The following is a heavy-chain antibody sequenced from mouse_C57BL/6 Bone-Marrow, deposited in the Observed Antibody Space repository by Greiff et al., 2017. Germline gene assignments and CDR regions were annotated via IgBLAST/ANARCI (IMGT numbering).Heavy chain of an antibody. Sequence: VQLKESGAELARPGASVKLSCKASGYTFTSYGISWVKQRTGPGLEWIGEIYPRSGNTYYNEKFKGKATLTADKSSSTAYMELRSLTSEDSAVYFCARGQLRLRPFFAYWGQGTLVTVSA. J-gene: IGHJ3*01. CDR2: IYPRSGNT. V-gene: IGHV1-81*01. CDR1: GYTFTSYG. D-gene: IGHD3-2*02. CDR3: ARGQLRLRPFFAY.